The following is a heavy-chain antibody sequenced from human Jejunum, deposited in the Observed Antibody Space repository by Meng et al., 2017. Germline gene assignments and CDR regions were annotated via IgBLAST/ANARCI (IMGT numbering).Heavy chain of an antibody. V-gene: IGHV4-34*01. CDR2: ITHSGST. CDR3: ARVGLGWSGFDS. CDR1: GESFSNYY. Sequence: QVQLQQWGAGLLKPSEILSLTCSVYGESFSNYYWNWIRQAPGKGLEWIGEITHSGSTKYDPSLKSRVTISQDTSKNQFSLQLSSVTAADTAIYYCARVGLGWSGFDSWGQGSLVTVSS. D-gene: IGHD6-19*01. J-gene: IGHJ4*02.